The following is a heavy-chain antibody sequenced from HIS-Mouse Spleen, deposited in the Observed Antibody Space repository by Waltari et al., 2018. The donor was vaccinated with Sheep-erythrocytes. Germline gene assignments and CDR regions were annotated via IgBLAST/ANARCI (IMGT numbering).Heavy chain of an antibody. CDR2: ISSSSSYI. CDR3: ARDTGTDAFDI. D-gene: IGHD1-1*01. J-gene: IGHJ3*02. Sequence: EVQLVESGGGLVKPGGSLRLSCAASGFTFSSYSMNWVRQAPGKGLWWDSSISSSSSYIYYADSVKGRFTISRDNAKNSRYLQMNSLRAEDTAVYYCARDTGTDAFDIWGQGTMVTVSS. CDR1: GFTFSSYS. V-gene: IGHV3-21*01.